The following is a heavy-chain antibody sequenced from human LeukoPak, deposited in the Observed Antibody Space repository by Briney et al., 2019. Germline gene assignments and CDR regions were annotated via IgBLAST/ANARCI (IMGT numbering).Heavy chain of an antibody. J-gene: IGHJ4*02. V-gene: IGHV3-69-1*02. CDR3: ARWGVGDY. CDR2: ISSSNTI. Sequence: GGSLRLSCTASGFTFGDYAMSWVRQAPGKGLEWVSYISSSNTIYYADSVKGRFTISRDNAKNSLYLQMNSLRAEDTAVYYCARWGVGDYWGQGTLVTVSS. D-gene: IGHD1-26*01. CDR1: GFTFGDYA.